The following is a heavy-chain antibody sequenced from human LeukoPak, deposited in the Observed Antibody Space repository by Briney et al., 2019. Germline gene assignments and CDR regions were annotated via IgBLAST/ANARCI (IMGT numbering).Heavy chain of an antibody. CDR2: INAGNGDT. CDR3: ARDLGSAYDTQQP. J-gene: IGHJ5*02. Sequence: GASVKVSCKASGYTFTSFAIHWVRQAPGQRLEWMGWINAGNGDTKYSQNFQARVTITRDTSASTAYMGLSSLRSEDTAVYYCARDLGSAYDTQQPWGQGTLVTVSS. CDR1: GYTFTSFA. V-gene: IGHV1-3*01. D-gene: IGHD3-22*01.